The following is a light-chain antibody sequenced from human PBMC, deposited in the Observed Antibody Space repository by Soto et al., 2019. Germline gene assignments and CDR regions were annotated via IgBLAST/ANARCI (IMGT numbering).Light chain of an antibody. CDR2: GAS. CDR3: QQGASFPRT. V-gene: IGKV1-39*01. Sequence: DIQMTQSPSSLSASVGDRVTITCRASQTISSYLNWYQQKPGKAPKLLIYGASSLQSGVPSRFSGSGSGTEFTLTISSLQPDDFATYYCQQGASFPRTFGGGTKVDI. J-gene: IGKJ4*01. CDR1: QTISSY.